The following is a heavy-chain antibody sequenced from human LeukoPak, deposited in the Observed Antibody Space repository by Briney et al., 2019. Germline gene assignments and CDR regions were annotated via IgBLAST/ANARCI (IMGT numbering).Heavy chain of an antibody. J-gene: IGHJ4*02. V-gene: IGHV4-34*01. D-gene: IGHD6-19*01. CDR2: INHSGST. Sequence: PSETLSLTCAVYGGSFSGYYWSWIRQPPGEGLEWIGEINHSGSTNYNPSLKSRVTISVDTSKNQFSLKLSSVTAADTAVYYCARRSGIAVAALLGPFDYWGQGTLVTVSS. CDR1: GGSFSGYY. CDR3: ARRSGIAVAALLGPFDY.